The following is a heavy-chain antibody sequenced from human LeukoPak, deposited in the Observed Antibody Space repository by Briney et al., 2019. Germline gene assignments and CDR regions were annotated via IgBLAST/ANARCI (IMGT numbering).Heavy chain of an antibody. CDR2: IYYSGST. D-gene: IGHD5-12*01. J-gene: IGHJ6*03. V-gene: IGHV4-59*08. CDR1: GGSISSYY. CDR3: ARVERGYGFIGDYYYYMDV. Sequence: SETLSLTCTVSGGSISSYYWSWIRQPPGKGLEWIGYIYYSGSTSHNPSLKSRVTISVDTSKKQFSLKLSSVTAADTAVYYCARVERGYGFIGDYYYYMDVWGKGTTVTISS.